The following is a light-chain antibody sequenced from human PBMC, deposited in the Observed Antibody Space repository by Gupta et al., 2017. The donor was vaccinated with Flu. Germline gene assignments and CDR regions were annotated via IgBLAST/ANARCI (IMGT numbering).Light chain of an antibody. V-gene: IGLV2-14*01. J-gene: IGLJ1*01. Sequence: QSALTQPASVSGSPGQSITISCTGTSSDVGGYNYVSWYQQHPGKAPKLMMYEVSNRPSGVSKRFSGSKSGTTAFINTSGLQAEDDADYYCTSYTSSSPWVFGTGTKVTVL. CDR1: SSDVGGYNY. CDR2: EVS. CDR3: TSYTSSSPWV.